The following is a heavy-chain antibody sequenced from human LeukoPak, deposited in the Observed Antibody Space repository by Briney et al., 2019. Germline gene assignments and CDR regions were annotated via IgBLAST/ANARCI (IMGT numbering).Heavy chain of an antibody. D-gene: IGHD2-15*01. CDR2: INPNSGGT. CDR3: ARNKGSSAYDAFDI. Sequence: GASVKVSCKASGYTFTGYYMHWVRQAPGQGLEWMGWINPNSGGTNYAQKFQGRVTMTRDTSISTAYMELSSLRSEDMAVYYCARNKGSSAYDAFDIWGQGTMVTVPS. V-gene: IGHV1-2*02. J-gene: IGHJ3*02. CDR1: GYTFTGYY.